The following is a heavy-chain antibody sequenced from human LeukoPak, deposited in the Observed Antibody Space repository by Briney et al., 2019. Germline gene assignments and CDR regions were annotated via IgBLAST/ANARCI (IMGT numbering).Heavy chain of an antibody. CDR1: GASITRYF. Sequence: SQTLSPTCTVSGASITRYFSNCIRQPPGKELEWLGYVSSGGSTNYHPSLKARVTISIDTSNNQFSLKLTSATAADTAVYYCARGDDYKSTLFDFWGQGTLVTVSS. CDR3: ARGDDYKSTLFDF. CDR2: VSSGGST. D-gene: IGHD5-12*01. V-gene: IGHV4-59*01. J-gene: IGHJ4*02.